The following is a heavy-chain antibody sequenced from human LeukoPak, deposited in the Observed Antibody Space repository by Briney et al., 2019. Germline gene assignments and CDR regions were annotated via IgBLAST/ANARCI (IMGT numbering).Heavy chain of an antibody. V-gene: IGHV3-23*01. CDR2: ISGSGGST. J-gene: IGHJ4*02. D-gene: IGHD1-26*01. Sequence: PGGTLRLSCVASGFTFTSYAMNWGRQAPGKGLEWVSGISGSGGSTYYADSVQGRFSISRDNSKTTLYLQLNSLRVEDTAEYYCAEAHGGSYHSGIDWGQGTLVIVSS. CDR3: AEAHGGSYHSGID. CDR1: GFTFTSYA.